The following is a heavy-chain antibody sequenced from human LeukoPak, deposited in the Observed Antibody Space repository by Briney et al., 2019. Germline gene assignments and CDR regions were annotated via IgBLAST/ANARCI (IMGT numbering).Heavy chain of an antibody. CDR3: AKDGYSSGWRVSNWFDP. V-gene: IGHV3-23*01. J-gene: IGHJ5*02. CDR1: GFTFSSYA. Sequence: PGGSLRLSCAASGFTFSSYAMSWVRQAPGEGLEWVSAISGSGGSTYYADSVKGRFTISRDNSKNTLYLQMNSLRAEDTAVYYCAKDGYSSGWRVSNWFDPWGQGTLVTVSS. CDR2: ISGSGGST. D-gene: IGHD6-19*01.